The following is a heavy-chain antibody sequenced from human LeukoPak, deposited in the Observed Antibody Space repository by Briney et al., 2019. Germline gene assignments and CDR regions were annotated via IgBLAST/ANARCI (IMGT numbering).Heavy chain of an antibody. V-gene: IGHV3-7*01. Sequence: GGSLRLSCAAPGFTFRRYRMSWVRQAPGKGLEWVANIKQDGSEKYYVDSVKDRFTISRDNAKNSLYLQMNDLRAEDTAVYYCARDRENNNFWSGYSGWGQGTLVTVSS. J-gene: IGHJ4*02. CDR2: IKQDGSEK. CDR1: GFTFRRYR. CDR3: ARDRENNNFWSGYSG. D-gene: IGHD3-3*01.